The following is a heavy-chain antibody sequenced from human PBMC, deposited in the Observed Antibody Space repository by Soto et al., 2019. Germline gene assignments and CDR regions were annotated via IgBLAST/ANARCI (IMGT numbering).Heavy chain of an antibody. J-gene: IGHJ3*01. CDR1: GFTVRSNY. Sequence: GGSLRLSCASSGFTVRSNYISWVRQAPGKGLEWVSVIYSGGRTYYADSVKARFTISRDNAQHTLYLQMNSLRAEETAVYYCARGHYYDSSGYYSDAFDLWGPGTTVTLS. CDR2: IYSGGRT. V-gene: IGHV3-66*01. D-gene: IGHD3-22*01. CDR3: ARGHYYDSSGYYSDAFDL.